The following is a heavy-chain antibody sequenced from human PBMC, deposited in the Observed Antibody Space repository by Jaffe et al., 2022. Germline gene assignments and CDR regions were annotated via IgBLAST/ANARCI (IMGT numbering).Heavy chain of an antibody. CDR3: ARGTVTTRPYYFDY. D-gene: IGHD4-17*01. CDR1: GGSISSGGYS. V-gene: IGHV4-30-2*01. Sequence: QLQLQESGSGLVKPSQTLSLTCAVSGGSISSGGYSWSWIRQPPGKGLEWIGYIYHSGSTYYNPSLKSRVTISVDRSKNQFSLKLSSVTAADTAVYYCARGTVTTRPYYFDYWGQGTLVTVSS. J-gene: IGHJ4*02. CDR2: IYHSGST.